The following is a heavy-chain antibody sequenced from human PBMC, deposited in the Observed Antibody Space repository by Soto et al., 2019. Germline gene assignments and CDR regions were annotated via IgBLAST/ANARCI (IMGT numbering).Heavy chain of an antibody. CDR3: TRGRKWEPSSMFDY. CDR2: IKSKTDGGTT. J-gene: IGHJ4*02. V-gene: IGHV3-15*07. Sequence: EVQLVESGGGLVKPGGSLRLSCAASGFTFSHAWMNWVRHAPGKGLEWVGRIKSKTDGGTTDYAAPVTGRFTISRDDSKNTLYLQMNSLKTEDTAVYYCTRGRKWEPSSMFDYWGQGTLVTVSS. CDR1: GFTFSHAW. D-gene: IGHD1-26*01.